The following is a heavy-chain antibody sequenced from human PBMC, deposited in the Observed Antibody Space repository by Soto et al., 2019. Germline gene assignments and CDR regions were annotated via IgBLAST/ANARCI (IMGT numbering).Heavy chain of an antibody. J-gene: IGHJ6*02. V-gene: IGHV3-9*01. Sequence: EVQLVESGGGLAQPGTSLRLSCEVSGLRIDDYAMHWVRQVPGKGLEWVSGIFWVGGGTGYADSVKGRFTISRDRAKNFLYLQMNRLRGEDTALYYCVKDTKPGGAGVWGQGTTVTVSS. CDR1: GLRIDDYA. CDR3: VKDTKPGGAGV. D-gene: IGHD1-1*01. CDR2: IFWVGGGT.